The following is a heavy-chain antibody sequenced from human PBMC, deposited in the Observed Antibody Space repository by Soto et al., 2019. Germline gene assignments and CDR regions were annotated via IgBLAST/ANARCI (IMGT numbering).Heavy chain of an antibody. CDR3: ARDLLRGVTDYYYAMDV. Sequence: QVQLVESRGGVVQPGRSLRLSCAVSGFTFSSYGMHWVRQAPGKGLEWVAVIWHDGSNKYYADSVKGRFTISRDNSKNTLYLQMNSLRAEDTAVYYCARDLLRGVTDYYYAMDVWGQGTTVTVSS. CDR2: IWHDGSNK. V-gene: IGHV3-33*01. D-gene: IGHD3-10*01. CDR1: GFTFSSYG. J-gene: IGHJ6*02.